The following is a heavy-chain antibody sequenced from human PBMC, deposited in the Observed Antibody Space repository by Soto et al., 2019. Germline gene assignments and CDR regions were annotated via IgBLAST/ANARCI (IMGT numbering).Heavy chain of an antibody. Sequence: SVKVSCKASGGTFSSYAISWVRQAPGQGLEWMGGIIPIFGTANYAQKFQGRVTITADESTSTAYMELSSLRSEDTAVYYCARVRVAGTYLHRPFDYWGQGTLVTVSS. CDR3: ARVRVAGTYLHRPFDY. J-gene: IGHJ4*02. D-gene: IGHD6-19*01. CDR2: IIPIFGTA. CDR1: GGTFSSYA. V-gene: IGHV1-69*13.